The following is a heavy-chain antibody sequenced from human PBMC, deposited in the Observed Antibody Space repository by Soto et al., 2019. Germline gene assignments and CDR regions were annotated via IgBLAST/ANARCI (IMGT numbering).Heavy chain of an antibody. CDR3: ARPQQWLGYWYFDL. CDR2: ISPSGGST. D-gene: IGHD6-19*01. V-gene: IGHV1-46*01. CDR1: VYTFTSYY. Sequence: XSVKVSCQASVYTFTSYYMHWVRQAPGQGLEWMGIISPSGGSTSYAQKFQGRVTMTRDTSTSTVYMELSSLRPEDTAVYYCARPQQWLGYWYFDLSARGTLATVSS. J-gene: IGHJ2*01.